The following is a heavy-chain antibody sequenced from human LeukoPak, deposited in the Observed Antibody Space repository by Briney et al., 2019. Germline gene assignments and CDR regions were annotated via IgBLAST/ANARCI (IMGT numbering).Heavy chain of an antibody. D-gene: IGHD4-17*01. CDR3: AREDYGDSNNFDY. V-gene: IGHV1-2*02. J-gene: IGHJ4*02. CDR2: INPNSGGT. Sequence: ASVKVSCKASGYIFTGYFIHWVRQAPGQGLEWMGWINPNSGGTSYAQNFQGRVTMTRDTSIGTGYMELTRLRSDDAAVYFCAREDYGDSNNFDYWGQGTLVTVSS. CDR1: GYIFTGYF.